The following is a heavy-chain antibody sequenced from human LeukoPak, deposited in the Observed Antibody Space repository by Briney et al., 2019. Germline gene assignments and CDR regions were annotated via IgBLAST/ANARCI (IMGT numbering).Heavy chain of an antibody. CDR3: TTDETRY. CDR2: IKSKTDGGTT. CDR1: GFTFSNAW. J-gene: IGHJ4*02. V-gene: IGHV3-15*01. Sequence: GGSLRLSCAASGFTFSNAWMSWVRQAPGKGLEWVSRIKSKTDGGTTDYAATVKGRFTISRDDSKNTLYLQMNSLKTEDTAVYHCTTDETRYWGQGTLVTVSS.